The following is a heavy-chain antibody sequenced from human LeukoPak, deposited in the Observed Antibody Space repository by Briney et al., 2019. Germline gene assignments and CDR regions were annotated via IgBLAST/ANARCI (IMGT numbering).Heavy chain of an antibody. CDR1: GFTFSSYW. CDR3: ARERSMYSGSLLDY. CDR2: INSDGSST. V-gene: IGHV3-74*01. J-gene: IGHJ4*02. D-gene: IGHD1-26*01. Sequence: GGSLRLSCAASGFTFSSYWMRWVRQAPGKGLVWVSRINSDGSSTSYADSVKGRFNIHRDNTKNTLYLQMNSLRAEDTAVYYCARERSMYSGSLLDYWVQGTLVTVSS.